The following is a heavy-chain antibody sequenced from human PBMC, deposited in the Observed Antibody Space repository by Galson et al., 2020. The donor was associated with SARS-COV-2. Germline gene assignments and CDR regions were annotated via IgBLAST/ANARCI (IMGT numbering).Heavy chain of an antibody. CDR2: INSGGSTV. CDR1: GFTFSNYE. Sequence: GESLKISRAASGFTFSNYEMNWVRQAPGKGLEWVSYINSGGSTVHYADSVRGRFTISRDNAENTLYLQMNSLRPEDTATYYCARDGRFTYFYYMDVWGEGTTVTVSS. V-gene: IGHV3-48*03. CDR3: ARDGRFTYFYYMDV. J-gene: IGHJ6*03. D-gene: IGHD3-10*01.